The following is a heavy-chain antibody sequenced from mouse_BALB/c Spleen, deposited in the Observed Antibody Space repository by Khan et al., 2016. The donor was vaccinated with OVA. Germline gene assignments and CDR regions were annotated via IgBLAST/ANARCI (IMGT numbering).Heavy chain of an antibody. D-gene: IGHD1-1*01. CDR2: IYYSGTV. Sequence: VQLKESGPGLVKPSQTVSLTCTVTGISITSGNYRWSWIRPFPGNKLEWIGNIYYSGTVTYNPSLTSQTTITRDTSKNQFFLEMNSLTAEDTATYYCARDYGSLYWFFDVWGAGTTVTVSS. V-gene: IGHV3-5*02. CDR1: GISITSGNYR. J-gene: IGHJ1*01. CDR3: ARDYGSLYWFFDV.